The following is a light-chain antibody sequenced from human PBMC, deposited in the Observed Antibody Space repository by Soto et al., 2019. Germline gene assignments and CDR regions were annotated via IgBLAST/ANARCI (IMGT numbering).Light chain of an antibody. Sequence: EIVLTKNKGTLSLSPGERATLSCRASQSVSSYLAWYQQKPGQAPRLLIYDASNRATGISARFSGSGSGTDFTLTISSLEPEDFAVYYCQQRSKWPPEVTFGQGTRLEIK. CDR3: QQRSKWPPEVT. CDR2: DAS. J-gene: IGKJ5*01. CDR1: QSVSSY. V-gene: IGKV3-11*01.